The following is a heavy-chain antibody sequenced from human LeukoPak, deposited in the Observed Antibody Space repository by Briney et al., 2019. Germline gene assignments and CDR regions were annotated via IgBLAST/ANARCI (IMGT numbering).Heavy chain of an antibody. CDR1: GFTFSSYS. CDR3: ARGGYSSGRGTYYYYGMDV. V-gene: IGHV3-21*01. Sequence: PGGSLRLSCAASGFTFSSYSMNWVRQAPGKGLEWVSSISSRSSYIYYADSVKGRFTISRDNAKNSLYLQMNSLRAEDTAVYYCARGGYSSGRGTYYYYGMDVWGQGTTVTVSS. J-gene: IGHJ6*02. D-gene: IGHD6-19*01. CDR2: ISSRSSYI.